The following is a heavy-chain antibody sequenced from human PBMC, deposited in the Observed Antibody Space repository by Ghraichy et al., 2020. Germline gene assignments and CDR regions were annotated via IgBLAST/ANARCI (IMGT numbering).Heavy chain of an antibody. CDR1: GGSISSSSYY. V-gene: IGHV4-39*01. CDR3: ARLVKDYGDYPFDY. D-gene: IGHD4-17*01. CDR2: IYYSGST. Sequence: GSLSLTCTVSGGSISSSSYYWGWIRQPPGKGLEWIGSIYYSGSTYYNPSLKSRVTISVDTSKNQFSLKLSSVTAADTAVYYCARLVKDYGDYPFDYWGQGTLVTVSS. J-gene: IGHJ4*02.